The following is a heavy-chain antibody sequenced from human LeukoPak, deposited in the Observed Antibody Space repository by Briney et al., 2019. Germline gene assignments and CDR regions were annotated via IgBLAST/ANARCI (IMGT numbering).Heavy chain of an antibody. J-gene: IGHJ4*02. Sequence: GGSLRLSCAASGFTFSSYSMTWVRQAPGRGLEWVSSISSSSSYIYYADSVKGRFTISRDNAKNSLYLQMNSLRAEDTAVYYCARERVAGLFDYWGQGTLVTVSS. CDR2: ISSSSSYI. CDR3: ARERVAGLFDY. V-gene: IGHV3-21*01. CDR1: GFTFSSYS. D-gene: IGHD6-19*01.